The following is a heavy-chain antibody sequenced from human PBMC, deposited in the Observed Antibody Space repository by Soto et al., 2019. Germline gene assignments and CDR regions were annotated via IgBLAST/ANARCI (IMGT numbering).Heavy chain of an antibody. J-gene: IGHJ4*02. D-gene: IGHD3-22*01. V-gene: IGHV3-21*01. CDR2: ISSRSSYI. CDR1: GFTFSGYS. CDR3: ATEDYHDSSGPPDY. Sequence: PVGSLRLSCAASGFTFSGYSMNWIRQAPGTGLEWVSSISSRSSYIYYADSVKGRFTISRDNAKNALSLQMNSLRAEDTAVYYCATEDYHDSSGPPDYWGQGTLVTVSS.